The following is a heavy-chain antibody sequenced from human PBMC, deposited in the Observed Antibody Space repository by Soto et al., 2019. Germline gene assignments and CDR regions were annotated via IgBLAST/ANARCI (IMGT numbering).Heavy chain of an antibody. CDR3: TTGLSNGYYNFDY. Sequence: GASVKVSCKGSGYTFTSYHINWVRQATGQGLEWMGWMNPNSGNTGYAQTLQGRVTMTWDTSISTAYMELSSLRFEDTAVYYCTTGLSNGYYNFDYWGQGTLVTVSS. V-gene: IGHV1-8*01. CDR2: MNPNSGNT. CDR1: GYTFTSYH. J-gene: IGHJ4*02. D-gene: IGHD3-22*01.